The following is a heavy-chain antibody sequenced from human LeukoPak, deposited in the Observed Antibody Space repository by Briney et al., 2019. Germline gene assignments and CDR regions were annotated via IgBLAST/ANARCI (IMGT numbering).Heavy chain of an antibody. D-gene: IGHD2-21*02. CDR2: INPNSGGT. Sequence: ASVKVSCKASGYTFTGYYMHWVRQAPGQGLEWMGWINPNSGGTNYAQKFQGRVTMTTDTSTSTAYMELRSLRSDDTAVYYCARVVVTAILGYFDLWGRGTLVTVSS. V-gene: IGHV1-2*02. CDR1: GYTFTGYY. J-gene: IGHJ2*01. CDR3: ARVVVTAILGYFDL.